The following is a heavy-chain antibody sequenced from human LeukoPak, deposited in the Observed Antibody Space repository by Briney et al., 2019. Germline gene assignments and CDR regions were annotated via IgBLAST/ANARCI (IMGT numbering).Heavy chain of an antibody. CDR1: GYTSTSYY. CDR2: INPSGGST. J-gene: IGHJ3*02. Sequence: ASVKVSCKASGYTSTSYYMHWVRQAPGQGLEWMGIINPSGGSTSYAQKFQGRVTMTRDTSTSTVYMELSSLRSEDTAVYYCAREQEWELLGEAFDIWGQGTMVTVSS. CDR3: AREQEWELLGEAFDI. V-gene: IGHV1-46*01. D-gene: IGHD1-26*01.